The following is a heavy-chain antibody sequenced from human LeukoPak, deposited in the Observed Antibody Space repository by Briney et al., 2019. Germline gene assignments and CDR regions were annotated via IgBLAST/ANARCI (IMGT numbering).Heavy chain of an antibody. J-gene: IGHJ3*02. CDR2: SSDSSSDV. CDR3: ARGRDQAFEI. V-gene: IGHV3-48*01. CDR1: GLAFSSSA. Sequence: GGSLRLSCAASGLAFSSSAMNWVRQTPGKGLEWLSYSSDSSSDVYYADSVKGRFTISRDNAKNSLYLQMNSLTAEDTAIYFCARGRDQAFEICGQRTRGTASS.